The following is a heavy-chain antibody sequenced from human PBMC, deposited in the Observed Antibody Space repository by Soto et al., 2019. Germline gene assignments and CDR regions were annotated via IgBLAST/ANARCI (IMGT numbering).Heavy chain of an antibody. CDR1: GGSFSGYY. CDR2: INHSGST. J-gene: IGHJ4*02. CDR3: AAVAARQDNDY. V-gene: IGHV4-34*01. Sequence: SETLSLTCAVYGGSFSGYYWSWIRQPPGKGLEWIGEINHSGSTNYNPSLKSRVTISVDTSKNQFSLKLSSVTAADTAVYYCAAVAARQDNDYWGQGTLVTVSS. D-gene: IGHD6-19*01.